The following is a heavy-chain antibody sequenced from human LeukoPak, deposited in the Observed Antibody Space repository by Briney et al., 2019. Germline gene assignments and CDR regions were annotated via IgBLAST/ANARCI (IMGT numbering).Heavy chain of an antibody. Sequence: ASVKVSCKASGYTFTSYGISWVRQAPGQGLEWMGWISAYNGNTNYAQKLQGRVTMTTDTSTSTAYMELRSLRSDDTAVYYCARSGYCSGGSCYVLYHPLLDYRGQGTLVTVSS. J-gene: IGHJ4*02. V-gene: IGHV1-18*01. D-gene: IGHD2-15*01. CDR3: ARSGYCSGGSCYVLYHPLLDY. CDR2: ISAYNGNT. CDR1: GYTFTSYG.